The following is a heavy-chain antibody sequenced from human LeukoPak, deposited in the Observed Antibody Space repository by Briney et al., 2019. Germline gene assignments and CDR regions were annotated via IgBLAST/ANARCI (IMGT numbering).Heavy chain of an antibody. Sequence: GGSLRLSCAASGFTFSYYGLHWVRQAPGKGLEWVALISYDGSNKDYADSVKGRFTISRDNSKNTLYLQMNSLRLEDTAVYYCAKDSSSSWFGGDSEWGQGTLVTVST. V-gene: IGHV3-30*18. CDR3: AKDSSSSWFGGDSE. D-gene: IGHD6-13*01. CDR1: GFTFSYYG. CDR2: ISYDGSNK. J-gene: IGHJ4*02.